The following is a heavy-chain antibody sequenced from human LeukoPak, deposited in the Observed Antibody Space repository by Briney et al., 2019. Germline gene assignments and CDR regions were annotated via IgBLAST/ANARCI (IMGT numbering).Heavy chain of an antibody. CDR2: IRYEGSNK. D-gene: IGHD2-21*01. CDR1: GFTFSSYG. Sequence: GVSVRLFCAAWGFTFSSYGMHWVRQAPGKGLEWVAFIRYEGSNKYYADSVKGRFTISRDNSKNTLYLQMNSLRADDTAVYYCAKDLGLRGIYGPRGGKTIDYWGQGTLVTAS. J-gene: IGHJ4*02. CDR3: AKDLGLRGIYGPRGGKTIDY. V-gene: IGHV3-30*02.